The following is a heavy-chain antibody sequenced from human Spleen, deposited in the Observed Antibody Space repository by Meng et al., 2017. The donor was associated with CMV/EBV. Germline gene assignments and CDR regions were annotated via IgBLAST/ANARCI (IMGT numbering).Heavy chain of an antibody. CDR3: TRQPHDYVWGSYRYEGELDY. Sequence: GESLKISCAASGFTFSNAWMSWVRQASGKGLEWVGRIRSKANTYATTYAASVKGRFTISRDDSKNTAYLQVNSLKTEDTAVYYCTRQPHDYVWGSYRYEGELDYWGQGTLVTVSS. J-gene: IGHJ4*02. CDR1: GFTFSNAW. CDR2: IRSKANTYAT. D-gene: IGHD3-16*02. V-gene: IGHV3-73*01.